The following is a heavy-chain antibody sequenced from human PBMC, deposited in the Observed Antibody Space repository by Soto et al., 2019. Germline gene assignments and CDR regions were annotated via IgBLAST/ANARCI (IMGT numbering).Heavy chain of an antibody. CDR1: GDIFGSYA. V-gene: IGHV1-69*17. Sequence: QVQLVQSGAEMKKPGSSVKVSCKASGDIFGSYAMSWVRQAPGQGLQWMGGIVPISGIANYAQKFQGRVTNTADKSTTTAYMELTNVGSDDTAVYFCARGRYGGDPWTFAYWGQGTLVTVSS. CDR3: ARGRYGGDPWTFAY. J-gene: IGHJ4*02. D-gene: IGHD2-21*02. CDR2: IVPISGIA.